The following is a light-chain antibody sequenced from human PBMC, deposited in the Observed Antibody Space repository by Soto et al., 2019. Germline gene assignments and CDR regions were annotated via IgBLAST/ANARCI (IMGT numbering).Light chain of an antibody. CDR3: CSFAGRSTLV. CDR2: EVR. Sequence: QSALTQPASVSGSPGQSITISCTGTSSDVGSYNLVSWYQQHPGKAPKLMIYEVRKRPSGVSNRFSGSKSGNTASLTSSGLQAEDEADYYCCSFAGRSTLVFGTGTKRTVL. J-gene: IGLJ1*01. CDR1: SSDVGSYNL. V-gene: IGLV2-23*02.